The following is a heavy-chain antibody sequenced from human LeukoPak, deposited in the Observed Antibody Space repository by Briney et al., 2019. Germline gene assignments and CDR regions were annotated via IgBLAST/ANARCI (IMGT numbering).Heavy chain of an antibody. D-gene: IGHD1-20*01. J-gene: IGHJ4*02. V-gene: IGHV3-30-3*01. CDR2: ISDDGSNK. Sequence: GGSLRLSCAASGFTFSSYAVHWVRQAPGKGLEWVAFISDDGSNKYYADSVKGRFTISRDNSKNTLYLQMNSLRAEDTAVYYCAKDGGITGTLDYWGQGTLVTVSS. CDR3: AKDGGITGTLDY. CDR1: GFTFSSYA.